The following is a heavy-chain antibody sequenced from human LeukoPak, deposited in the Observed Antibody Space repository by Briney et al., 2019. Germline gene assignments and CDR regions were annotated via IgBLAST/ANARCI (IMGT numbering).Heavy chain of an antibody. CDR2: INHSGRT. J-gene: IGHJ4*02. V-gene: IGHV4-34*01. D-gene: IGHD3-10*01. CDR3: ARGGRSEYFGSGSHDY. CDR1: GGSFSDYY. Sequence: SETLSLTCAVYGGSFSDYYWTWIRQPPGKGLEWIGEINHSGRTSYNPSLKSRVTISLDTSKNQFSLKLSSVTAADTAVFYCARGGRSEYFGSGSHDYWGQGILVTVSS.